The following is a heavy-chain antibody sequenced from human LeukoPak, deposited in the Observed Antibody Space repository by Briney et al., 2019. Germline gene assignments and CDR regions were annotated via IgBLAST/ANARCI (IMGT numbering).Heavy chain of an antibody. CDR1: GGSISSSNYY. J-gene: IGHJ4*02. D-gene: IGHD6-6*01. Sequence: TSETLSLTCTVSGGSISSSNYYWGWIRQPPGKGLEWIGSIYYSGSTNYNPSLKSRVAISVDTSKNQFSLKLSSVTAADTAVYYCARVVAARGRGGLDYWGQGTLVTVSS. CDR3: ARVVAARGRGGLDY. V-gene: IGHV4-39*07. CDR2: IYYSGST.